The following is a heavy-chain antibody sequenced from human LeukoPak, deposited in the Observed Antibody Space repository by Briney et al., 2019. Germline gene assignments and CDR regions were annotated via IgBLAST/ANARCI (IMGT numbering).Heavy chain of an antibody. J-gene: IGHJ4*02. CDR2: IYYSGST. CDR1: GGSISSGGYY. D-gene: IGHD3-10*01. V-gene: IGHV4-31*03. Sequence: SETLSLTCTVSGGSISSGGYYWSWIRQHPGKGLEWIGYIYYSGSTYYNPSLKSRVTISVDTSKNQFSLKLSSVTAADTAVYYCARVIYGSGHPYLFDYWGQGTLVTVSS. CDR3: ARVIYGSGHPYLFDY.